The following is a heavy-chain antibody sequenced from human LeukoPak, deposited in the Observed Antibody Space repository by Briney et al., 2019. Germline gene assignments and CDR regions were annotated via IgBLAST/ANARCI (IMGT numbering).Heavy chain of an antibody. CDR1: GFAFSGSG. V-gene: IGHV3-73*01. J-gene: IGHJ5*02. Sequence: GGSLRLSCAASGFAFSGSGIQWVRQSSGKGLEGVGRIRNKANNYATAFAASVKGRFTISRDDSKNTAYLQMHSMETEDTAVSYCTRQSGNSSWYNDWFDPWGQGTLVTVYS. CDR2: IRNKANNYAT. CDR3: TRQSGNSSWYNDWFDP. D-gene: IGHD6-13*01.